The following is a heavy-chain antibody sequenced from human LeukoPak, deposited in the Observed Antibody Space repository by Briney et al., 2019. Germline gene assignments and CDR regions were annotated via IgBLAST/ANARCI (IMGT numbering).Heavy chain of an antibody. CDR1: GYTFTSYG. J-gene: IGHJ6*02. Sequence: ASVKVSCKASGYTFTSYGISWVRQAPGQGLEWMGWISAYNGNTNYAQKLQGRVTMTTDTSTSTAYMELRSLRSDDTAVYYCARDPRLRNSLYGMDVWGQGTTVTVSS. CDR2: ISAYNGNT. D-gene: IGHD5-18*01. V-gene: IGHV1-18*01. CDR3: ARDPRLRNSLYGMDV.